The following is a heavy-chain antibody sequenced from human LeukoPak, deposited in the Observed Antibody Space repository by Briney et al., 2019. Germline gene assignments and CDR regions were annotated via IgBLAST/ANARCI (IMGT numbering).Heavy chain of an antibody. CDR2: INPSSGGT. V-gene: IGHV1-2*02. D-gene: IGHD3-22*01. CDR1: EYTFTGYY. Sequence: ASVKVSCKASEYTFTGYYMNWVRQAPGQGLEWMGWINPSSGGTNYAQKFQGRVTMTRDTSISTAYMELNRLRSDDTAVYYCARAEYYYDSSGLKGLPFDYWGQGSLITVSP. J-gene: IGHJ4*02. CDR3: ARAEYYYDSSGLKGLPFDY.